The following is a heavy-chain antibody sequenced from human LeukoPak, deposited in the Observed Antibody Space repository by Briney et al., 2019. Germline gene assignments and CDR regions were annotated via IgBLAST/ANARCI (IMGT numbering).Heavy chain of an antibody. CDR3: ARDSALKDIVVVPAAMANYYYYMDV. V-gene: IGHV1-8*03. CDR1: GYTFTSYD. Sequence: GASVKVSCRASGYTFTSYDINWVRQATGQGLEWMGWMNPNSGNTGYAQKFQGRVTITRNTSISTAYMELSSLRSEDTAVYYCARDSALKDIVVVPAAMANYYYYMDVWGKGTTVTISS. D-gene: IGHD2-2*01. J-gene: IGHJ6*03. CDR2: MNPNSGNT.